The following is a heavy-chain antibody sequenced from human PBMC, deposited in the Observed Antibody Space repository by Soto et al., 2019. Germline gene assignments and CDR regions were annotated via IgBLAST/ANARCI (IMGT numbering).Heavy chain of an antibody. Sequence: PAETLSLSCSVSGCSIRSYNWSWIRQSPEKGLEWIIYFYQSCISNYNPALKRRATISVDTTKNLLPLSLRSVTAADAAVYFCKRISSVDPYGYVNGGLDVWGQGTTVTVSS. V-gene: IGHV4-59*12. CDR3: KRISSVDPYGYVNGGLDV. D-gene: IGHD5-18*01. J-gene: IGHJ6*02. CDR2: FYQSCIS. CDR1: GCSIRSYN.